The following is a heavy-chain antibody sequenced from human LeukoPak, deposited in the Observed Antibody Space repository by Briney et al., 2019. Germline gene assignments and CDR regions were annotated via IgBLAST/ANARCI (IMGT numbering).Heavy chain of an antibody. CDR3: ARNGYSYGFDYYYYMDV. J-gene: IGHJ6*03. CDR1: GGSISSSSYY. Sequence: SETLSLTCTVSGGSISSSSYYWGWIRQPPGKGLEWIGYIYYSGSTNYNPSLKSRVTISVDTSKNQFSLKLSSVTAADTAVYYCARNGYSYGFDYYYYMDVWGKGTTVTISS. D-gene: IGHD5-18*01. V-gene: IGHV4-61*05. CDR2: IYYSGST.